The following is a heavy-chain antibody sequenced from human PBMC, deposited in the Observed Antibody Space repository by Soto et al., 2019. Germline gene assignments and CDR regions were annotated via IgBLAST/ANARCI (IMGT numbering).Heavy chain of an antibody. CDR2: IGAADDP. J-gene: IGHJ4*02. CDR1: GFTFSAYD. D-gene: IGHD2-15*01. Sequence: EVQLVESGGGVVQPGESLRLSCAASGFTFSAYDMHWVRQTTGKGLEWVSAIGAADDPYYLGSVKGRFTISRDESKNTVYLQMHSLKTDDTAVYYCSRVDPSAKSPDYWGQGTLVTVSS. V-gene: IGHV3-13*05. CDR3: SRVDPSAKSPDY.